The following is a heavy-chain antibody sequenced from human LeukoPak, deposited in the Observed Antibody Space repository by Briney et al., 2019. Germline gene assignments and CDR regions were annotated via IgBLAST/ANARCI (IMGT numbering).Heavy chain of an antibody. CDR1: GYPFSSYW. D-gene: IGHD3-10*01. V-gene: IGHV5-51*01. J-gene: IGHJ6*02. Sequence: GESLKTSCKTSGYPFSSYWIGWVRQMPGKGLECMGVIFPRGSDTRYSPSFQGQVTISADKSTNTAYLQWGSLKASDTAMYYCVRSLPGTMLRGYGMDVWGPGTTVTVS. CDR3: VRSLPGTMLRGYGMDV. CDR2: IFPRGSDT.